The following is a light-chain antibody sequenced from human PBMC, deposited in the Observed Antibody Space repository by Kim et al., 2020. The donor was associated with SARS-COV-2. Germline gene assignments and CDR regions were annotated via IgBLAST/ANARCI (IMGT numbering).Light chain of an antibody. CDR3: SSYAGSNNLV. CDR1: SSDVGGYNY. V-gene: IGLV2-8*01. CDR2: EVS. J-gene: IGLJ2*01. Sequence: QSALTQPPSASVSPGQSVTISCTGTSSDVGGYNYVSWYQQHPGKVPKLMIYEVSKRPSGIPDRFSGSKSGNTASLTVSVLQGEDEADYYCSSYAGSNNLVFGGGTQLTVL.